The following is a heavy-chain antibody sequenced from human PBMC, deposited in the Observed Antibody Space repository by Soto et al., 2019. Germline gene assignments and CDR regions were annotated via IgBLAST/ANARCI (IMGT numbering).Heavy chain of an antibody. CDR1: GGSISSYY. V-gene: IGHV4-4*07. D-gene: IGHD4-4*01. J-gene: IGHJ6*02. CDR3: ARDPSYSNYCYYYYGMDV. CDR2: IYTSGST. Sequence: PSETLSLTCTVSGGSISSYYWSWIRQPAGKGLEWIGRIYTSGSTNYNPSLKSRVTMSVDTSKSQFSLKLSSVTAADTAVYYCARDPSYSNYCYYYYGMDVWGQGTTVTVSS.